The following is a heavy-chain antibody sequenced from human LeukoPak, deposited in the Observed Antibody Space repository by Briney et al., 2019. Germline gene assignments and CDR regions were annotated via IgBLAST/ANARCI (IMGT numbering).Heavy chain of an antibody. Sequence: PSETLSLTCTVSGGSFSSGGYYWSWIRQHPGKGLEWIGYIFYSGTTYYNPSLKSRVIISVDASKNQFSLRLSSVTAADTAVYYWARDLGGLGKIDYWGQGTLVTVSS. CDR1: GGSFSSGGYY. D-gene: IGHD7-27*01. V-gene: IGHV4-31*03. CDR3: ARDLGGLGKIDY. CDR2: IFYSGTT. J-gene: IGHJ4*02.